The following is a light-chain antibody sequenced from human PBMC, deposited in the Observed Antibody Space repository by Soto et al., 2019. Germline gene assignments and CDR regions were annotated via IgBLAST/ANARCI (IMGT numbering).Light chain of an antibody. V-gene: IGKV1-39*01. CDR1: QSINTC. CDR3: QQCLRIPLT. Sequence: DIQMTQSPSSLSASVGDRVTITCRASQSINTCLNWYQQKPGKAPQLLIYAASTLQSGVPSTFSGSGSGTDFTLTISSLQPEDVETYFCQQCLRIPLTFGGGTKVDI. CDR2: AAS. J-gene: IGKJ4*01.